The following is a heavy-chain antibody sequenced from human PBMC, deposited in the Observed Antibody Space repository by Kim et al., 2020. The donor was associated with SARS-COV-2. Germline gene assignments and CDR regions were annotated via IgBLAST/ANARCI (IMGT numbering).Heavy chain of an antibody. J-gene: IGHJ6*02. Sequence: FQGRVTITADESKSTAYMELSSLRSEDTAVYYCARSMIVVVIHYYGMDVWGQGTTVTVSS. D-gene: IGHD3-22*01. CDR3: ARSMIVVVIHYYGMDV. V-gene: IGHV1-69*01.